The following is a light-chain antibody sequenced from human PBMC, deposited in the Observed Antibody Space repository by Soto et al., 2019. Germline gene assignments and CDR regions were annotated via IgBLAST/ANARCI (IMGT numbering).Light chain of an antibody. CDR3: QQLSRYPLT. J-gene: IGKJ4*01. CDR2: SAS. Sequence: DSQLTQSPSVLSASVGDTVTITCRASQALSNYLACYQQKPGKAPDLLIYSASTLQSGVPSRFSGSGSETEFSLTIRALQPEDFATYYCQQLSRYPLTFGGGTKVDIK. V-gene: IGKV1-9*01. CDR1: QALSNY.